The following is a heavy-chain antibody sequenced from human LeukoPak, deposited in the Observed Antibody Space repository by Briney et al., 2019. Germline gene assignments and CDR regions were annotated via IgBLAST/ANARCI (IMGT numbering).Heavy chain of an antibody. D-gene: IGHD3-10*01. V-gene: IGHV3-21*04. Sequence: PGGSLRLSCAASGFTFSSYSMNWVRQAPGRGLEWVSSISSSSYIYYADSVKGRFTISRDSAKNSLYLQMNSLRAEDTAVYYCARGVVRGVIITDDAFDIWGQGTMVTVSS. J-gene: IGHJ3*02. CDR3: ARGVVRGVIITDDAFDI. CDR1: GFTFSSYS. CDR2: ISSSSYI.